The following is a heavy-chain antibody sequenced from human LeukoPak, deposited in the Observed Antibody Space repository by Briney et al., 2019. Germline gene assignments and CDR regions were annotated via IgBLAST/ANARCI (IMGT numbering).Heavy chain of an antibody. CDR1: GLTFSNYA. CDR3: AKDMDMLAATYFDH. V-gene: IGHV3-30*04. Sequence: GGSLRLSCAASGLTFSNYAIHWVRQAPGKRLEWVAVISYDGSNGYYADSVKGRFTISRDNSKNTPYLQMNSVRAEDTALYYCAKDMDMLAATYFDHCGQGTLVTVSS. CDR2: ISYDGSNG. J-gene: IGHJ4*02. D-gene: IGHD5-12*01.